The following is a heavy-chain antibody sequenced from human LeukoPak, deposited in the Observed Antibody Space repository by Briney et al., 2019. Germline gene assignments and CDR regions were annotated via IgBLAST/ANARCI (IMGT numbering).Heavy chain of an antibody. V-gene: IGHV3-23*01. CDR3: AKSTRGGYHYYHMDV. J-gene: IGHJ6*03. Sequence: PGGSLRLSCAASGFTFSYYDLSWVRQAPGKGLAWVSTISGSGGYTYYADSVRGRFTISRDISKNTLYLQMNSLRAEDTAVYFCAKSTRGGYHYYHMDVWGKGTTVTVSS. CDR2: ISGSGGYT. CDR1: GFTFSYYD.